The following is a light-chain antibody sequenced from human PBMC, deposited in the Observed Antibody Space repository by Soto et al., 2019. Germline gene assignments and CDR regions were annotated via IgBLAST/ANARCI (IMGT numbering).Light chain of an antibody. V-gene: IGLV2-14*01. CDR1: SGDVGGYNY. J-gene: IGLJ1*01. Sequence: QSALTQPASVSGSPGQSITISCTGTSGDVGGYNYVSWYQQFPGKAPKLMISEVSNRPSGVSNRFSGSKSGNTASLTISGLQAEDEADYYCSSFTSGYSHYVFGTGTKLTVL. CDR3: SSFTSGYSHYV. CDR2: EVS.